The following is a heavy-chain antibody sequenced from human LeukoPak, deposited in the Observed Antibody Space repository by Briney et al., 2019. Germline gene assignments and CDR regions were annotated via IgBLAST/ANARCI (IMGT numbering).Heavy chain of an antibody. CDR2: ISSSSSYI. CDR3: ARDYSGGSYSWFDP. J-gene: IGHJ5*02. V-gene: IGHV3-21*01. D-gene: IGHD1-26*01. CDR1: GFTFSSYS. Sequence: PGGSLRLSCAASGFTFSSYSMNWVRQAPGKGLEWVSPISSSSSYIYYADSVKGRFTISRDNAKNSLYLQMNSLRAEDTAVYYCARDYSGGSYSWFDPWGQGTLVTVSS.